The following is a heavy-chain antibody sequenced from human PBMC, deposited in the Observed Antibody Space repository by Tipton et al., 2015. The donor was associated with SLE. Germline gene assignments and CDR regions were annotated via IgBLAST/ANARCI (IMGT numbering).Heavy chain of an antibody. J-gene: IGHJ4*02. CDR1: GFTFNTFW. CDR3: ARDEPSTMTRRYFDY. V-gene: IGHV3-7*01. D-gene: IGHD5/OR15-5a*01. CDR2: VKPDGSEK. Sequence: GSLRLSCATSGFTFNTFWMTWVRQAPGKRLEWVANVKPDGSEKYYVDSVKGRFTISRDNTKNSIYLQMNSLRAEDTAVYYCARDEPSTMTRRYFDYWGQGTLVTVSS.